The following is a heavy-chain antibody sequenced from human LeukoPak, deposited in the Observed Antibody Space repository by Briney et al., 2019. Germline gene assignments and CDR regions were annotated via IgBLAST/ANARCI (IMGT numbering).Heavy chain of an antibody. Sequence: GGSLRLSCAASGFTFSSYAMHWVRQAPGKGLEYVSAFSSNGGSTYYANSVKGRFTISRDNSKNTLYLQMGSLRAEDMAVYYCARDPNIAARPSAFDIWGQGTMVTVSS. CDR3: ARDPNIAARPSAFDI. CDR2: FSSNGGST. V-gene: IGHV3-64*01. D-gene: IGHD6-6*01. J-gene: IGHJ3*02. CDR1: GFTFSSYA.